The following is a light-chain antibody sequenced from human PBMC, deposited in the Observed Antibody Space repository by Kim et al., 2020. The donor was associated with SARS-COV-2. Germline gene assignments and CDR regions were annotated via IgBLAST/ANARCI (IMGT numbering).Light chain of an antibody. Sequence: VALGQKVRIKCQGDRLRSYYATWYQQKPGQAPILVVYGKNNRPSGIPDRFSGSSSGNTASLTITGTQAGDEADYYCNSRDSNDNVVFGGGTQLTVL. J-gene: IGLJ2*01. CDR3: NSRDSNDNVV. V-gene: IGLV3-19*01. CDR1: RLRSYY. CDR2: GKN.